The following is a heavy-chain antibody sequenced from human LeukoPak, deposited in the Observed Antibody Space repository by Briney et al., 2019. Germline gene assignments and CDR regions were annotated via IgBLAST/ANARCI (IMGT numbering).Heavy chain of an antibody. CDR2: IFYTGST. D-gene: IGHD6-13*01. CDR3: ARLRSLSSPSGAWFDP. Sequence: SETLSLTCTVSGGSISSSDYSWGWIRQPPGKGLVWIGSIFYTGSTYYSPSLKSRVTISVDTSKNQFSLKLSSVTAADTAVYYCARLRSLSSPSGAWFDPWGQGALVTISS. V-gene: IGHV4-39*01. J-gene: IGHJ5*02. CDR1: GGSISSSDYS.